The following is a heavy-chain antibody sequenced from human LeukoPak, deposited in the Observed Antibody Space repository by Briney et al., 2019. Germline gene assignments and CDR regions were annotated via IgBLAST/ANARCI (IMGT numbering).Heavy chain of an antibody. CDR1: GFTFSSSS. J-gene: IGHJ4*02. D-gene: IGHD6-19*01. V-gene: IGHV3-23*01. CDR3: AKGSGWYV. CDR2: ISGSGGST. Sequence: GGSLRLSCAASGFTFSSSSMSWVRQAPGKGLEWVSVISGSGGSTDYADSVKGRLTISRDNSKNTLYLQINSLRAEDTAVYYCAKGSGWYVWGQGTLVTVSS.